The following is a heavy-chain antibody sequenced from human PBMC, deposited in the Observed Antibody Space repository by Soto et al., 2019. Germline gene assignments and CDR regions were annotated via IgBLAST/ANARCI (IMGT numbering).Heavy chain of an antibody. Sequence: GGSLRLSCAASGFTFGRYAMHWVRQAPGKGLEWVAVISYDGSNKYYADSVKGRFTISRDNSKNTLYLQMNSLRAEDTAVYYCARAFHTAMVEGNFDYWGQGTLVTVSS. CDR2: ISYDGSNK. V-gene: IGHV3-30-3*01. D-gene: IGHD5-18*01. CDR1: GFTFGRYA. J-gene: IGHJ4*02. CDR3: ARAFHTAMVEGNFDY.